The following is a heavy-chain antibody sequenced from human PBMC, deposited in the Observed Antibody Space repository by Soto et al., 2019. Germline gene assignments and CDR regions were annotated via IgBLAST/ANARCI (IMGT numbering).Heavy chain of an antibody. CDR3: ARERPDGARLDP. CDR2: IYYSGST. D-gene: IGHD6-6*01. V-gene: IGHV4-30-4*01. Sequence: SETLSLTCTVSGGSISSGDYYWSWIRQPPGKGLEWIGYIYYSGSTHYNPSLKSRVTISVDTSKNQFSLKLSSVTAADTAVYYCARERPDGARLDPWGQGALVTVSS. J-gene: IGHJ5*02. CDR1: GGSISSGDYY.